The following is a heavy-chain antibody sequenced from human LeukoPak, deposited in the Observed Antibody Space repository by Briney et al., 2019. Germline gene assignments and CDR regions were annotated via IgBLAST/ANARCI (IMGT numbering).Heavy chain of an antibody. V-gene: IGHV3-64D*09. Sequence: GGSLRLSCSASGFTFSSYTMHWVRQAPGKGLEYVSAISSNGGSTYYADSVKGRFTISRDNSKNTLYLQMSSLRAEDTAVYYCVRTLIRCLFDYWGQGTLVTVSS. CDR1: GFTFSSYT. CDR3: VRTLIRCLFDY. CDR2: ISSNGGST. J-gene: IGHJ4*02. D-gene: IGHD4-17*01.